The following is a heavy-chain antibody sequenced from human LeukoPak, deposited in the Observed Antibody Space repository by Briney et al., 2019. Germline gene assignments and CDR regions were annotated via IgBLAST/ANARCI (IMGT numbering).Heavy chain of an antibody. Sequence: ASVKVSCKASGYTFTGYYMHWVRQAPGQGLEWMGWINPNSGGTNYAQKFQGRVTMTRDTSISTAYMELSRLRSDDTAVYYCARAIAAAGTWGYYYYYYGMDVWGQGTTVTVSS. CDR3: ARAIAAAGTWGYYYYYYGMDV. D-gene: IGHD6-13*01. CDR1: GYTFTGYY. V-gene: IGHV1-2*02. CDR2: INPNSGGT. J-gene: IGHJ6*02.